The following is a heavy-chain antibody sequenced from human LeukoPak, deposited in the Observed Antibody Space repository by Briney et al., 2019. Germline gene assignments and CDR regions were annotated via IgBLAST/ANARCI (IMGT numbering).Heavy chain of an antibody. J-gene: IGHJ6*02. V-gene: IGHV1-18*01. CDR2: ISAYNGNT. Sequence: APVKVSCKASGYTFTNYGITWVRQAPGQGLEWMGWISAYNGNTYYTQRLQGRVTMTTDTSTSTGYMEVRSLRSDDTAVYYCARAGKYTSSWMVLWGQGTTVTVSS. CDR1: GYTFTNYG. D-gene: IGHD6-13*01. CDR3: ARAGKYTSSWMVL.